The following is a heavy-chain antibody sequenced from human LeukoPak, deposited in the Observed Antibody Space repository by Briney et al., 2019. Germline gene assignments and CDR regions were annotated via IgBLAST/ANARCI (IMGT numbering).Heavy chain of an antibody. D-gene: IGHD3-22*01. Sequence: SETLSLTCTVSGGSISSSSYYWGWIRQPPGKGLEWIGSIYYSGSTYYNPSLKSRVTISVDTSKNQLSLKLSSVTAADTAVYYCARNTYYYDSSGYRYWGQGTLVTVSS. V-gene: IGHV4-39*01. J-gene: IGHJ4*02. CDR3: ARNTYYYDSSGYRY. CDR2: IYYSGST. CDR1: GGSISSSSYY.